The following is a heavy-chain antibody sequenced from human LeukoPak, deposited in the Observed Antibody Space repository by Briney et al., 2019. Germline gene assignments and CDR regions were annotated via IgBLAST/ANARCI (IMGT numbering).Heavy chain of an antibody. CDR1: GFTFSSYS. CDR2: ISSSSSYI. CDR3: ARDSIPKSSPIDY. Sequence: GGSLRLSCAASGFTFSSYSMTWVRQAPGKGLEWVSSISSSSSYIYYADSVKGRFTISRDNAKNSLYLQMNSLRAEDTAVYYCARDSIPKSSPIDYWGQGTLVTVSS. J-gene: IGHJ4*02. V-gene: IGHV3-21*01. D-gene: IGHD2-2*02.